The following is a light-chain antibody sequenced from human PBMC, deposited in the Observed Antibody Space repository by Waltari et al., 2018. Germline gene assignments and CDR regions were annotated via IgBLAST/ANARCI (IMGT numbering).Light chain of an antibody. J-gene: IGKJ2*01. V-gene: IGKV1-39*01. CDR3: QQSSNLPYT. Sequence: DIQMTQSPSSLSASVGDRVTITCRASQTINKYLNCYQKKPGRAPKVLISVISYLHTGVPSRFSGSGSGTDFTLTISSLQPEDSATYYCQQSSNLPYTFGQGTTLEIK. CDR2: VIS. CDR1: QTINKY.